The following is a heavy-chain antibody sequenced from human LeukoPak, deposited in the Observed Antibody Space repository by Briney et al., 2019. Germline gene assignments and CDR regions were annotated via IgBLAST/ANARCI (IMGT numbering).Heavy chain of an antibody. D-gene: IGHD6-19*01. CDR1: GFPFSTYS. CDR3: ARDLGSGWSRYYYYGMDV. J-gene: IGHJ6*02. Sequence: GGSLRLSCAASGFPFSTYSMNWVRQAPGKGLEWISYISSSGDTIHYVDSVRGRFTISRDNAKNTLYLQMNSLRAEDTAVYYCARDLGSGWSRYYYYGMDVWGQGTTVTVSS. CDR2: ISSSGDTI. V-gene: IGHV3-48*04.